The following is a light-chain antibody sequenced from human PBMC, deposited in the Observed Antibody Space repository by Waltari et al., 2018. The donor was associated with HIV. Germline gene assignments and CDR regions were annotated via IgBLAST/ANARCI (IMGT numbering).Light chain of an antibody. V-gene: IGLV7-46*01. J-gene: IGLJ2*01. Sequence: QLVVTPKPSLTVSPEEKVILPRASDAGFVNRGHFPYWFQQRPGQAPKTLLFDSNNGYSWTPARFTGSFLGGKAALTLTGAHPEDDADYYCLLSYDGDVVFGGGTKFTVL. CDR1: AGFVNRGHF. CDR3: LLSYDGDVV. CDR2: DSN.